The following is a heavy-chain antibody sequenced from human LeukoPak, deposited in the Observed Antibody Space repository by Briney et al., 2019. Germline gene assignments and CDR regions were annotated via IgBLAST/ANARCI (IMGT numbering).Heavy chain of an antibody. CDR3: ARDSPDFSSCYYRFDP. V-gene: IGHV4-59*01. J-gene: IGHJ5*02. D-gene: IGHD3-3*01. CDR1: GGSNISYY. Sequence: SETLSLTCTVSGGSNISYYWSWIRQPPGKGVEWIGYMYCSGSTNYNPSLKSRVTISVDTSKNQFSLKLSSVTAADTAVYYCARDSPDFSSCYYRFDPWGQGTLVTVSS. CDR2: MYCSGST.